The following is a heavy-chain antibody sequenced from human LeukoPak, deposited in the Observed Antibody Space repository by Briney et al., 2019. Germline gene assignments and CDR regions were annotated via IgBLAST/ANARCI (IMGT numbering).Heavy chain of an antibody. J-gene: IGHJ4*02. CDR1: GGSFSGYY. Sequence: SETLSLTCAVYGGSFSGYYWSWIRQPPGKGLEWIGEINHSGSTNYNPSLKSQVTISVDTSKNQFSLRLSSVTAADTAVYYCARHDSSGPGDYWGQGTLVTVSS. D-gene: IGHD3-22*01. CDR2: INHSGST. V-gene: IGHV4-34*01. CDR3: ARHDSSGPGDY.